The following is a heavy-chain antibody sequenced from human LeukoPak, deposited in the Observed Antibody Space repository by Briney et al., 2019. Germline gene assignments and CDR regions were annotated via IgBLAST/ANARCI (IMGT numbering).Heavy chain of an antibody. D-gene: IGHD4-17*01. CDR1: GYTLTELS. CDR3: ATGHGDYGHWFDP. J-gene: IGHJ5*02. CDR2: FDPEDGET. V-gene: IGHV1-24*01. Sequence: ASVKVSCKVSGYTLTELSMHWVRQAPGKGLEWMGGFDPEDGETIYAQKFQGRVTLTEDTSTDTAYMELSSLRSEDTAVYYCATGHGDYGHWFDPWGQGTLVTVSS.